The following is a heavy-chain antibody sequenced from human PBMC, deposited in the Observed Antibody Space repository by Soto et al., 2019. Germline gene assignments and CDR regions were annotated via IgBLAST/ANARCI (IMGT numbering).Heavy chain of an antibody. V-gene: IGHV3-30*03. CDR2: ISYDGGNK. CDR1: GFSFSSYA. CDR3: ARNLPPGVGAAGSPDY. J-gene: IGHJ4*02. D-gene: IGHD6-13*01. Sequence: QVQLVESGGGVVQPGRSLRLSCAASGFSFSSYAMHWVRQAPGKGLEWVAVISYDGGNKYYGDSVKGRFTISRDNSKNTLFLQMSSLRAEDTAVYYCARNLPPGVGAAGSPDYWGQGTLVTVSS.